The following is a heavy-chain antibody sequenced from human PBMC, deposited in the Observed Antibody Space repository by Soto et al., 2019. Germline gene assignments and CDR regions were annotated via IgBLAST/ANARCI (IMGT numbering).Heavy chain of an antibody. Sequence: PSETLSLTCAVYGGSFSGYYWSWIRQPPGKGLEWIGEINHSGSTNYNPSLKSRVTISVGTSKNQFSLKLSSVTAADTAVYYRARGGREYSSGWLYYYYYGMDVWGQGTTVTV. J-gene: IGHJ6*02. CDR1: GGSFSGYY. CDR2: INHSGST. CDR3: ARGGREYSSGWLYYYYYGMDV. V-gene: IGHV4-34*01. D-gene: IGHD6-19*01.